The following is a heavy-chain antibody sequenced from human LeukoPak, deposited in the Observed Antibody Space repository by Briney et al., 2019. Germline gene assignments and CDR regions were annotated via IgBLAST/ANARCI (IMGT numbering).Heavy chain of an antibody. D-gene: IGHD2-2*01. Sequence: GASVKVSCKASGYTFTSYDINWVRQAPGQGLEWMGWMNPNSGNTGYAQKFQGRVTMTRNTSISTAYMELSSLRSEDMAVYYCARALSYCSSTSCYYGFDPWGQGTLVTVSS. J-gene: IGHJ5*02. V-gene: IGHV1-8*01. CDR2: MNPNSGNT. CDR3: ARALSYCSSTSCYYGFDP. CDR1: GYTFTSYD.